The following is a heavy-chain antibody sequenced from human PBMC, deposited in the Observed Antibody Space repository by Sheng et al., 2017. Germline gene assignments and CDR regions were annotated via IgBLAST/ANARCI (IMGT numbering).Heavy chain of an antibody. CDR2: ISTSGYTI. CDR1: GFTFSDYY. D-gene: IGHD4-17*01. CDR3: AGSRHDYGLPHDS. Sequence: QVQLVESGGGLVKPGGSLRLSCAASGFTFSDYYMNWIRQSPGKGLEWVSSISTSGYTIYYADSVKGRFTISRDNAKNSLFLQMNSLRVEDTANYYCAGSRHDYGLPHDSWGQGTLVTVSA. V-gene: IGHV3-11*04. J-gene: IGHJ4*02.